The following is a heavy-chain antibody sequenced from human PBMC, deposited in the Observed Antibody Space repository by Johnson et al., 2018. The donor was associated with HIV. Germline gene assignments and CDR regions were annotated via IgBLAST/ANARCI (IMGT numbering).Heavy chain of an antibody. CDR2: ISSSGSTI. V-gene: IGHV3-11*04. D-gene: IGHD2-21*01. J-gene: IGHJ3*02. CDR3: AKDCVGVWWSRAFDI. Sequence: QVQLVESGGGVVQPGRSLRLSCAASGITFSDYYMSWIRQAPGKGLEWVSYISSSGSTIYYADSVKGRFTISRDNAKNSLYLQMNSLRAEDTAVYYCAKDCVGVWWSRAFDIWGQGTMVTVSS. CDR1: GITFSDYY.